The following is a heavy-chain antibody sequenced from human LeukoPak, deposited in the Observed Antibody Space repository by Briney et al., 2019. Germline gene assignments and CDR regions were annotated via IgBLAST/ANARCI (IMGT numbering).Heavy chain of an antibody. J-gene: IGHJ2*01. CDR1: GGSISSGSYY. Sequence: SQTLSLTCTVSGGSISSGSYYWSWIRQPAGKGLEWIGRIYTSGSTNYNPSLKSRVTISVDTSKNQFSLKLSSVTAADTAVYYCARARWLYWYFDLWGRGTLVTVSS. D-gene: IGHD4-23*01. V-gene: IGHV4-61*02. CDR3: ARARWLYWYFDL. CDR2: IYTSGST.